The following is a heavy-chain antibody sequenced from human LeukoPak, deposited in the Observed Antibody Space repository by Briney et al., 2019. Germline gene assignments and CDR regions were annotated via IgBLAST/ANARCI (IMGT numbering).Heavy chain of an antibody. D-gene: IGHD3-16*01. V-gene: IGHV1-2*02. CDR2: INPNSGGT. CDR1: GYTFTGSY. J-gene: IGHJ4*02. Sequence: GASVKVSCKASGYTFTGSYMHWVRQAPGQGLEWMGWINPNSGGTKYAQKFQGRVTMTRDTSISTAYMELSSLRSDDTAVYYCARVPPSDMIHLGYWGQGTLVTVSS. CDR3: ARVPPSDMIHLGY.